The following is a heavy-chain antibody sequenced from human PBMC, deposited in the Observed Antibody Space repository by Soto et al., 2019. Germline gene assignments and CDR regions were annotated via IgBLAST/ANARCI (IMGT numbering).Heavy chain of an antibody. CDR2: IYYGGNT. CDR1: GGSISSYY. V-gene: IGHV4-59*01. Sequence: SETLSLTCSVSGGSISSYYCSWFRQPPGKGLEWIGHIYYGGNTNYNPSLKSRVTISIDTSKTQFSLKLTSVTAADTAVYYCARDRGFYSMDVWGQGTTVTVSS. J-gene: IGHJ6*02. D-gene: IGHD3-16*01. CDR3: ARDRGFYSMDV.